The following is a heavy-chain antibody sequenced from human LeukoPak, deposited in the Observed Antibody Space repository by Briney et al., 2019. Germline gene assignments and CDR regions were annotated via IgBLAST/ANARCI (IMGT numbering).Heavy chain of an antibody. CDR1: GYTFTSYG. Sequence: GASVKVSCKASGYTFTSYGISWVRQAPGQGLEWMGWISAYNGNTNYAQKLQGRVTMTTDTSTSTVYVELSSLRSEDTAVYYCARVFAVGDGSGSYEDYYYYGMDVWGQGTTVTVSS. CDR3: ARVFAVGDGSGSYEDYYYYGMDV. V-gene: IGHV1-18*01. D-gene: IGHD3-10*01. J-gene: IGHJ6*02. CDR2: ISAYNGNT.